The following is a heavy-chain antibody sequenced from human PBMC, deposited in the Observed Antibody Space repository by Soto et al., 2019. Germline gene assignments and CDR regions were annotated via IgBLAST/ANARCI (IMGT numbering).Heavy chain of an antibody. V-gene: IGHV3-30*03. Sequence: GGSLRLSCAASGFTFSSYGMHWVRQAPGKGLEWVAVISYDGSNKYYADSVKGRFTISRDNSKNTLYLQMNSLRAEDTAVYYCARELKQWLQVGGYWGQGTLVTVSS. D-gene: IGHD6-19*01. CDR3: ARELKQWLQVGGY. CDR2: ISYDGSNK. J-gene: IGHJ4*02. CDR1: GFTFSSYG.